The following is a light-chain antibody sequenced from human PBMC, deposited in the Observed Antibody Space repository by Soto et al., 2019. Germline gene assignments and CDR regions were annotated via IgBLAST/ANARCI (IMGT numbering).Light chain of an antibody. J-gene: IGLJ1*01. Sequence: QSVLTQPASVSGSPGRSITISCTGTSTDVGGYNYVSWYQHRPGEAPKLMIFEVTKRPSGVSNRFSGSKSGNTASLTISGLQAEDEADYFCNSYTTSSNYVFGSGTKVTVL. CDR1: STDVGGYNY. CDR3: NSYTTSSNYV. V-gene: IGLV2-14*01. CDR2: EVT.